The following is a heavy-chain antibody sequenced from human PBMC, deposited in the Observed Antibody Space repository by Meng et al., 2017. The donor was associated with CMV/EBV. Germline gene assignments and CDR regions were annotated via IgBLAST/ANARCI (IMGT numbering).Heavy chain of an antibody. J-gene: IGHJ4*02. CDR1: GFTFDAYA. Sequence: EVHLLESXGVLVQPGXSLRCSXAASGFTFDAYAITWVRQAPGKGLEWVSAIIGNGDITYYAQSVRGRFTISRDNSRNTLYLQMHSLRAEDTALYYCVKNRNSGDSCPGSHWGQGILVTVSS. V-gene: IGHV3-23*01. D-gene: IGHD4-17*01. CDR3: VKNRNSGDSCPGSH. CDR2: IIGNGDIT.